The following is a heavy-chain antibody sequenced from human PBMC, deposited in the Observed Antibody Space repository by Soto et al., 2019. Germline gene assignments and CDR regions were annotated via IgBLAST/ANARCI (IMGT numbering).Heavy chain of an antibody. CDR1: GFTFSSYA. CDR2: ISGSGGST. CDR3: AKDRKIIAVPSPSDDY. V-gene: IGHV3-23*01. J-gene: IGHJ4*02. Sequence: GGSLRLSCAASGFTFSSYAMSWVRQAPGKGLEWVSAISGSGGSTYYADSVKGRFTISRDNSKNTLYLQMNSLRAEDMAVYYCAKDRKIIAVPSPSDDYWGQGXLVTVYS. D-gene: IGHD6-19*01.